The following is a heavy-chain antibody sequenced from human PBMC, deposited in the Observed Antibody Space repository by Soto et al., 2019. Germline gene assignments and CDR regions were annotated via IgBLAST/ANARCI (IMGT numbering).Heavy chain of an antibody. CDR3: ARGYDFEDAFDI. J-gene: IGHJ3*02. CDR1: GGTFSSYA. V-gene: IGHV1-69*01. CDR2: IIPIFGTA. Sequence: QVQRVQSGAEVTKPGSSVKVSCNASGGTFSSYAISWVRQAPGQGLEWMGGIIPIFGTANYAQKFQGRVTITADESTSTAYMELSSLRSEDTAVYYCARGYDFEDAFDIWGQGTMVTVSS. D-gene: IGHD2-2*01.